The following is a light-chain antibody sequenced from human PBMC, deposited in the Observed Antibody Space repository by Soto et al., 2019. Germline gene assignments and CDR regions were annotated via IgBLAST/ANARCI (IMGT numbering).Light chain of an antibody. V-gene: IGKV3-15*01. CDR2: GAS. J-gene: IGKJ1*01. CDR1: QSVSSN. CDR3: QHYNNSPGT. Sequence: EIVMTQSPATLSVSPGERATLSCRASQSVSSNLAWYQQKPGQAPRLLIYGASTRATGIPARFSGSGSGTEFTLPISSLQSEDFAVYYCQHYNNSPGTFGQGTKVEIK.